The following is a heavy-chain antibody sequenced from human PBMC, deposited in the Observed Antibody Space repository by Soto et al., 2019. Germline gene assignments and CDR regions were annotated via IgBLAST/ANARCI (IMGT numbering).Heavy chain of an antibody. CDR1: GGSITTKSYY. CDR3: ARHAGASGSYSPGQF. D-gene: IGHD1-26*01. Sequence: QLQLQESGPGLVRPSETLSLICTVSGGSITTKSYYWGWIRQPPGKGLEWIGIIYYTGRTYYNPSLKIRVTISVDPSKNQVSLKLSSVTAADTGVYYCARHAGASGSYSPGQFWGQGTLVNVSS. CDR2: IYYTGRT. J-gene: IGHJ4*02. V-gene: IGHV4-39*01.